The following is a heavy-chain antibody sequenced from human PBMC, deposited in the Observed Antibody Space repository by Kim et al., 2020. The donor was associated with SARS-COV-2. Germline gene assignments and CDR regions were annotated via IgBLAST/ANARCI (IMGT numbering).Heavy chain of an antibody. V-gene: IGHV3-30*18. D-gene: IGHD3-10*01. J-gene: IGHJ6*02. CDR1: GFTFSTYG. Sequence: GGSLRLSCVASGFTFSTYGMFWVRQAPGKGLEWVAIISYDGSNKYYADSVKGRFTISRDNSENTLYLQMNSLRAEDTAVYYGAKAVLRGVNYYYYGMDVWGQGTTVTVAS. CDR3: AKAVLRGVNYYYYGMDV. CDR2: ISYDGSNK.